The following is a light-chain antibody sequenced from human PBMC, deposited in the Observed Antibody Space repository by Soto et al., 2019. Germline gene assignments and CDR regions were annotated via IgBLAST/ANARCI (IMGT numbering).Light chain of an antibody. V-gene: IGLV2-11*01. CDR3: CSYAGQYTFV. J-gene: IGLJ1*01. CDR2: DVD. CDR1: SGDVGAYNY. Sequence: QSALTQRRSVSGSPGQSVTLSCAGTSGDVGAYNYVSWYQHPPGAAPKLIIYDVDKRPSGVPDRFSGSKSGNTASLTLSGLRTEDEADYYCCSYAGQYTFVFGNGTKVTVL.